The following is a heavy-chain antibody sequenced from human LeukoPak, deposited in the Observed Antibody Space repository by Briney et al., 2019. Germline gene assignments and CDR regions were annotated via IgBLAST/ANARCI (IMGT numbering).Heavy chain of an antibody. J-gene: IGHJ4*02. CDR2: IIPIFGTA. CDR1: GGTFSSYA. V-gene: IGHV1-69*01. Sequence: SVKVSCKASGGTFSSYAISWVRQAPGQGLEWVGGIIPIFGTANYAQKFQGRVTITADESTSTAYVELSSLRSEDTAVYYCARDLGPQEPYDYWGQGTLVTVSS. CDR3: ARDLGPQEPYDY. D-gene: IGHD1-26*01.